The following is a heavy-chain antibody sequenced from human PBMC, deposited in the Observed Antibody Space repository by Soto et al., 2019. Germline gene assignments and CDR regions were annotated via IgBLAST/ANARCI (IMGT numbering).Heavy chain of an antibody. CDR1: GFTFSNAW. V-gene: IGHV3-15*07. J-gene: IGHJ4*02. CDR3: TTDLVYYYDSSGYGGLGY. CDR2: IKSKTDGGTT. Sequence: EVQLVESGGGLVKPGGSLRLSCAASGFTFSNAWMNWVRQAPGKGLEWGGRIKSKTDGGTTDYAAPVKGRFTISRDDSKNTLYLQMNSLKTEDTAVYYCTTDLVYYYDSSGYGGLGYWGQGTLVTVSS. D-gene: IGHD3-22*01.